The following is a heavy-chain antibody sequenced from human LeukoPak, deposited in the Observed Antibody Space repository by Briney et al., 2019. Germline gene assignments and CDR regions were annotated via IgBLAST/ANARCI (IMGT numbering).Heavy chain of an antibody. CDR1: GFTFSSYG. V-gene: IGHV3-30*02. Sequence: GGSLRLSCAASGFTFSSYGMHWVRRAPGKGLEWVAFIRYDGSNKYYADSVKGRFTISRDNSKNTLYLQMNSLRAEDTAVYYCAKDQPSYYDILTGYCLPDYWGQGTLVTVSS. D-gene: IGHD3-9*01. J-gene: IGHJ4*02. CDR3: AKDQPSYYDILTGYCLPDY. CDR2: IRYDGSNK.